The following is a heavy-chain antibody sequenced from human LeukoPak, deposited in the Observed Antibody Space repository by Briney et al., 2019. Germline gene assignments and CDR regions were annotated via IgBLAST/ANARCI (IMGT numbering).Heavy chain of an antibody. CDR2: IRQDGSDK. D-gene: IGHD2-15*01. V-gene: IGHV3-7*01. J-gene: IGHJ4*02. Sequence: PGGSLRLSCAASGFTFSSDWMSWVRQAPRTGLEWVANIRQDGSDKYYMDSVKGRFTISRDNAKNSLSLQMNSLRVEDTAVYYCARDRDCGDGGCYPHFDYWGQGVRVTVSS. CDR1: GFTFSSDW. CDR3: ARDRDCGDGGCYPHFDY.